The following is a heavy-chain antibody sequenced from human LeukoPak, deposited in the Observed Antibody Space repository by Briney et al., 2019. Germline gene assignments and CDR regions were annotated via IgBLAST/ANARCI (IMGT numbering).Heavy chain of an antibody. Sequence: GGSLRLSCAASGFTFSSYSMNWVRQAPGQGLEWVSSISSSSYIYYADSVKDRFTISRDNAKNSLYLQMNSLRAEDTAVYYCASSGCSSTSCYDYWGQGTLVTVSS. D-gene: IGHD2-2*01. V-gene: IGHV3-21*01. CDR1: GFTFSSYS. J-gene: IGHJ4*02. CDR3: ASSGCSSTSCYDY. CDR2: ISSSSYI.